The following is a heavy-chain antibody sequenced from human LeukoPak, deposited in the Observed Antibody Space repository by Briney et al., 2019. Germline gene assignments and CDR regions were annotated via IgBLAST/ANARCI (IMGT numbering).Heavy chain of an antibody. CDR3: ARDRSGSSGYFQH. CDR1: GYTFTSYD. D-gene: IGHD1-26*01. V-gene: IGHV1-18*01. CDR2: IRVYNGNT. Sequence: GASVKVSCKASGYTFTSYDINWVRQATGQGLEWMGWIRVYNGNTNYAQKLQGRVTMTTGTSTSTAYMELRSLRSDDTAVYYCARDRSGSSGYFQHWGQGTLVTVSS. J-gene: IGHJ1*01.